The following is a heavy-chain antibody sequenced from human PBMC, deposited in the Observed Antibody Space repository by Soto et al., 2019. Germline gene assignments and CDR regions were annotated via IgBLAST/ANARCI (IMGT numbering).Heavy chain of an antibody. CDR3: ARADCFRGRFDY. V-gene: IGHV4-30-4*01. D-gene: IGHD2-21*01. Sequence: SSETLSLTCTVSGGSISSGEFYWSWIRQPPGKGLEFIGNNYSNESTYYIPSLRSRAIMSVDTSNNQFSLKLSSLTAADTAVYFCARADCFRGRFDYSGPGALVTVSS. J-gene: IGHJ4*03. CDR1: GGSISSGEFY. CDR2: NYSNEST.